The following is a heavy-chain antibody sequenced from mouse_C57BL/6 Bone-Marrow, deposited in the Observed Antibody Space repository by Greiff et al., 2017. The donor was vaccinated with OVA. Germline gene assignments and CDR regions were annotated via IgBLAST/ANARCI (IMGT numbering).Heavy chain of an antibody. D-gene: IGHD1-1*01. CDR1: GYTFTDYY. CDR3: ARRYYGSSYVLYWYFDV. V-gene: IGHV1-26*01. Sequence: VQLQQSGPELVKPGASVKISCKASGYTFTDYYMNWVKQSHGKSLEWIGDINPNNGGTSYNQKFKGKATLTVDKSSSTAYMELRSLTSEDSAVYYCARRYYGSSYVLYWYFDVWGTGTTVTVSS. CDR2: INPNNGGT. J-gene: IGHJ1*03.